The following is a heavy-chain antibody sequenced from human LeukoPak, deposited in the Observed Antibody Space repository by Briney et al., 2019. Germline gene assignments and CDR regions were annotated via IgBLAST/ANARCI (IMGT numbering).Heavy chain of an antibody. CDR3: AKDRHYYDSSGYYYWNFDL. D-gene: IGHD3-22*01. Sequence: GGSLRLSCAASGFTFSTYAMTWVRQAPGKGLEWVSTISGSGGSTYYADSVKGRFTISRDNSKNTLYLQMNSLRAEDTAVYYCAKDRHYYDSSGYYYWNFDLWGRGTLVTVSS. CDR1: GFTFSTYA. V-gene: IGHV3-23*01. CDR2: ISGSGGST. J-gene: IGHJ2*01.